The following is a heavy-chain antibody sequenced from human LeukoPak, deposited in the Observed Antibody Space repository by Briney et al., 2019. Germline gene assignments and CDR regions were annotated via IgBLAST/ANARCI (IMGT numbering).Heavy chain of an antibody. CDR2: INHSGST. V-gene: IGHV4-34*01. Sequence: SETLSLTCAVYGGSFSGYYWSWIRQPPGKGLEWIGEINHSGSTNYNPSLKSRVTISVDTSKNQFSLKLSSVTAADTAVYYCARAAGGPEEDAFDIWGQGTMVAVSS. D-gene: IGHD6-13*01. CDR3: ARAAGGPEEDAFDI. CDR1: GGSFSGYY. J-gene: IGHJ3*02.